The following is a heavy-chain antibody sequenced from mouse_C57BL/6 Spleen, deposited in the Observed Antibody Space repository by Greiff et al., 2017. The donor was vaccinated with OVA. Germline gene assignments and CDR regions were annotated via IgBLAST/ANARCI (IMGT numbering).Heavy chain of an antibody. CDR3: ARNHYYGSRYYAMDY. J-gene: IGHJ4*01. CDR2: IDPSDSYT. D-gene: IGHD1-1*01. Sequence: QVQLKQPGAELVMPGASVKLSCKASGYTFTSYWMHWVKQRPGQGLEWIGEIDPSDSYTNYNQKFKGKSTLTVDKSSSTAYMQLSSLTSEDSAVYYCARNHYYGSRYYAMDYWGQGTSVTVSS. V-gene: IGHV1-69*01. CDR1: GYTFTSYW.